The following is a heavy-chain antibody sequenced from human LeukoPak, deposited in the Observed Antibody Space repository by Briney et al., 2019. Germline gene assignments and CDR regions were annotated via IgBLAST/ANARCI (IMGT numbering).Heavy chain of an antibody. J-gene: IGHJ4*02. CDR2: INPSGGST. Sequence: GASVKVSCKASGYTFTSYYMHWVRQAPGQGLEWMGIINPSGGSTSYAQNFQGRVTMTRDTSISTAYMELSRLRSDDTAVYYCARDFTMVRGVAYYFDYWGQGTLVTVSS. D-gene: IGHD3-10*01. CDR3: ARDFTMVRGVAYYFDY. CDR1: GYTFTSYY. V-gene: IGHV1-46*01.